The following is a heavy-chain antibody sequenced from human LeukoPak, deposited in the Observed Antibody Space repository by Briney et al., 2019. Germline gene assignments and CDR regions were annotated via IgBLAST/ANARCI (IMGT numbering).Heavy chain of an antibody. D-gene: IGHD6-19*01. CDR2: INTSGST. V-gene: IGHV4-4*07. CDR1: GGSISNYY. Sequence: SETLSLTCTASGGSISNYYWSWIRQPAGKGLEWIGRINTSGSTNYNPSLKSRVTISADTSKNQSSLQLSSVTATDTAVYYCARGRAVAEYWGQGTLVTVSS. CDR3: ARGRAVAEY. J-gene: IGHJ4*02.